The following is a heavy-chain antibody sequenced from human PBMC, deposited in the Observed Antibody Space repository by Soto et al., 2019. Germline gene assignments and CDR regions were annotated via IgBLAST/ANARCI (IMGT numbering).Heavy chain of an antibody. J-gene: IGHJ6*02. V-gene: IGHV3-49*03. CDR3: TSLSYYGSGTTGGV. CDR2: IRSKAYGGTT. Sequence: GGSLRLSCTASGFTFGDYAMSWFRQAPGKGLEWVGFIRSKAYGGTTEYAASVKGRFTISRDDSKSIAYLQMNSLKTEDTAVYYCTSLSYYGSGTTGGVWGQGTTVTVSS. D-gene: IGHD3-10*01. CDR1: GFTFGDYA.